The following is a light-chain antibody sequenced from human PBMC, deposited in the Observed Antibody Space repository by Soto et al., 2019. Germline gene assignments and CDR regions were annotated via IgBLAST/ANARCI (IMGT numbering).Light chain of an antibody. CDR2: GAS. J-gene: IGKJ4*01. Sequence: ETVLTQSPGTLSLSPGERATLSCSASQSVSSSYLAWYQQIPGQAPRLLIYGASSRATGIPDRFSVSGSGTYFTLTRSRRESEDFTVYYCQQYGSCRLSLGRGTQVEI. CDR1: QSVSSSY. CDR3: QQYGSCRLS. V-gene: IGKV3-20*01.